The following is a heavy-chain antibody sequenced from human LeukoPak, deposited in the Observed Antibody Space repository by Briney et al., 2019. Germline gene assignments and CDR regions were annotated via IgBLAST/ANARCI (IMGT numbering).Heavy chain of an antibody. Sequence: GGSLRLSCAASGFTFSSYAMSWVRQAPGKGLEWVLDINGSGDRTYYADSVKGRFTISRENSKNTLYLQMNSLRAEDTAVYYCARVRSGYSYGYAHYYYYYMDVWGKGTTVTVSS. CDR2: INGSGDRT. D-gene: IGHD5-18*01. CDR3: ARVRSGYSYGYAHYYYYYMDV. CDR1: GFTFSSYA. J-gene: IGHJ6*03. V-gene: IGHV3-23*01.